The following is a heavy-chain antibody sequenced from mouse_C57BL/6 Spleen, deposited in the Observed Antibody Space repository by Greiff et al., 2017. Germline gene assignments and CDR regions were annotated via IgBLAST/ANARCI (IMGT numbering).Heavy chain of an antibody. Sequence: EVQVVESEGGLVQPGSSMKLSCTASGFTFSDYYMAWVRQVPEKGLEWVANINYDGSSTYYLDSLKSRFIISRDNAKNILYLQMSSLKSEDTATYNSARDRYFDVWGTGTTVTVSS. J-gene: IGHJ1*03. CDR1: GFTFSDYY. CDR3: ARDRYFDV. CDR2: INYDGSST. V-gene: IGHV5-16*01.